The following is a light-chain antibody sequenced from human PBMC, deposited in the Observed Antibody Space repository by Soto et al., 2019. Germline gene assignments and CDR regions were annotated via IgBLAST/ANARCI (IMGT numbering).Light chain of an antibody. V-gene: IGKV4-1*01. CDR3: QQYYSTLT. J-gene: IGKJ1*01. CDR1: QSVFYSSNNKNY. Sequence: DIVMTQSPDSLAVSLGERATINCKSSQSVFYSSNNKNYLAWYQQKPGQPPRLLIYWASTRGSGVPDRFSGSGSGTDFTLTISSLQAEDVAVYYCQQYYSTLTFGQGTKVEIK. CDR2: WAS.